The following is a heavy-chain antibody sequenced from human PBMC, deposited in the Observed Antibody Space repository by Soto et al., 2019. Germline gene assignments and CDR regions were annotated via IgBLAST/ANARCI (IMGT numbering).Heavy chain of an antibody. CDR2: MNPNSGNT. J-gene: IGHJ4*02. D-gene: IGHD1-26*01. CDR3: AIVGARPPDY. CDR1: GCTFTSYD. V-gene: IGHV1-8*02. Sequence: ASVKVSCKASGCTFTSYDITWVRQATGQGLEWMGWMNPNSGNTGYAQKFQGRVTMTRNTAINTAYMELSSLSSEDTAVYCCAIVGARPPDYWGQGTLVTVSS.